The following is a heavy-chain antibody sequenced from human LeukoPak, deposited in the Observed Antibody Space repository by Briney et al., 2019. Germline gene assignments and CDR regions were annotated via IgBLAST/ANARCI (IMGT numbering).Heavy chain of an antibody. CDR2: INHNGNVN. CDR3: ARGGGLDV. CDR1: VFTFSSYW. J-gene: IGHJ6*02. Sequence: GGTLRLSCAASVFTFSSYWTNCARQAPGKGLEWVASINHNGNVNYYVDSVKGRFTISRDNAKNSLYLQMSNLRAEDTPMYFCARGGGLDVWGQGATVTVSS. V-gene: IGHV3-7*03. D-gene: IGHD3-16*01.